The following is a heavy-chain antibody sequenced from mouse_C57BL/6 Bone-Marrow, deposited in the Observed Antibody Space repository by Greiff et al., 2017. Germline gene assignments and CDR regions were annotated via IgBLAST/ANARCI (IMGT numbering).Heavy chain of an antibody. Sequence: DVHLVESGAELVRPGASVKLSCTASGFNIKDDYMHWVKQRPEQGLEWIGWIDPENGDTEYASKFQGKATITADTSSNTAYLQLSSLTSEDTAVYYCTTGDYDGFAYWGQGTLVTVSA. CDR3: TTGDYDGFAY. CDR2: IDPENGDT. CDR1: GFNIKDDY. D-gene: IGHD2-4*01. J-gene: IGHJ3*01. V-gene: IGHV14-4*01.